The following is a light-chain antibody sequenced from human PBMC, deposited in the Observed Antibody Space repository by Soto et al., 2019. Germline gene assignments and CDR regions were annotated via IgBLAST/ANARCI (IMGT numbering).Light chain of an antibody. V-gene: IGKV3-15*01. J-gene: IGKJ5*01. CDR3: QQYGSSPIT. CDR2: GAS. CDR1: QSVSTD. Sequence: EIVMTQSPATLSVTLGERATLSCRASQSVSTDLAWYQQKPGQAPRLLIFGASTRATGIPARFSGSGSGTDFTLTISRLEPEDFAVYYCQQYGSSPITFGQGTLLENK.